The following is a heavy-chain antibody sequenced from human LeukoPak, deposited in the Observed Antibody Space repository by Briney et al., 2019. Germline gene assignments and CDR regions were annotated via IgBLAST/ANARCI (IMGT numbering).Heavy chain of an antibody. CDR1: GFTFSGSA. J-gene: IGHJ5*02. CDR2: IDKEDNLYAT. D-gene: IGHD2-15*01. Sequence: PGGSLKLSCAASGFTFSGSAVHWVRQSSGKGLEWVGHIDKEDNLYATAYAESVKGRFTISRDDSKDTAFLHMDSLKTEDTALYYCTRDRGTYNWFDPWGQGTLVTVSS. V-gene: IGHV3-73*01. CDR3: TRDRGTYNWFDP.